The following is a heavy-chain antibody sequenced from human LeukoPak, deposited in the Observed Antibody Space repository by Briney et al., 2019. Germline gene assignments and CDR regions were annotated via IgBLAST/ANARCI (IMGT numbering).Heavy chain of an antibody. Sequence: PGGSLRLSCAASGFTFSTYAVNWVRQAPGKGLEWVSTISGSGGSTYYADSVKGRFTISRDNSKNTLYLQMNSLRAEDTAVHYCAKAPRVDTAMVYYFDYWGQGTLVTVSS. V-gene: IGHV3-23*01. CDR2: ISGSGGST. CDR1: GFTFSTYA. D-gene: IGHD5-18*01. J-gene: IGHJ4*02. CDR3: AKAPRVDTAMVYYFDY.